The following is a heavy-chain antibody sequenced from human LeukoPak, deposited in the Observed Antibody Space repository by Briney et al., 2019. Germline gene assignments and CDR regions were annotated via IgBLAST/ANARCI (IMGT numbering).Heavy chain of an antibody. CDR1: GGSFSGYY. D-gene: IGHD6-13*01. Sequence: SETLSLTCAVYGGSFSGYYWSWIRQPPGKGLEWIGEINHSGSTNYNPSLKSRVTISVDTSKNQFSLKLSSVTAADTAVYYCAKSQYLLSSPFDYWGQGTLVTVSS. V-gene: IGHV4-34*01. CDR2: INHSGST. CDR3: AKSQYLLSSPFDY. J-gene: IGHJ4*02.